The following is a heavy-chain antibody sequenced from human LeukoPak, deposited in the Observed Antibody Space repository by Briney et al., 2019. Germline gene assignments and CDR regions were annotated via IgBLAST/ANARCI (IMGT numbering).Heavy chain of an antibody. CDR3: ASGDLWFGELYPFDY. J-gene: IGHJ4*02. Sequence: GGSLRLSCAASGFTFSSYSMNWVRQAPGRGLEWVSSISSDSNYIYYADSVKGRFTISRDNAKNSLYLQMNSLRAEDTAVYYCASGDLWFGELYPFDYWGQGTLVTVSS. CDR2: ISSDSNYI. V-gene: IGHV3-21*04. D-gene: IGHD3-10*01. CDR1: GFTFSSYS.